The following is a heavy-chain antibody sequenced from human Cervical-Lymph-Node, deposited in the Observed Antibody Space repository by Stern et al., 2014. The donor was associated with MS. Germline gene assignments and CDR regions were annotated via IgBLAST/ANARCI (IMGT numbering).Heavy chain of an antibody. J-gene: IGHJ4*02. D-gene: IGHD3-16*01. CDR2: INTNTGKT. V-gene: IGHV7-4-1*02. Sequence: VQLVQSGSELKKPGASVKVSCKASGYTFTTYAMHWVRQAPGQGLEWMGLINTNTGKTSYGPGFTGRFAFSFDTSVTTALLQISSLKAEDTAVYYCARGSDGAAMPYWGQGSLVTVSS. CDR3: ARGSDGAAMPY. CDR1: GYTFTTYA.